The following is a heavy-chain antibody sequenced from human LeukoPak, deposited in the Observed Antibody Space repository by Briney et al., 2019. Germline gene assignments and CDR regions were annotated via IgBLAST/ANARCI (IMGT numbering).Heavy chain of an antibody. D-gene: IGHD2-8*01. V-gene: IGHV3-7*03. CDR3: ARDARLMAFDN. CDR2: IKQDGNEK. CDR1: GFRFNTYW. Sequence: GGSLRLSCAASGFRFNTYWMSWVRQAPGKGLEWVANIKQDGNEKYYADSVKGRFTISRDNGKNSLDLQMNSLRADDTAVYYCARDARLMAFDNWGQGTLVTVSS. J-gene: IGHJ4*02.